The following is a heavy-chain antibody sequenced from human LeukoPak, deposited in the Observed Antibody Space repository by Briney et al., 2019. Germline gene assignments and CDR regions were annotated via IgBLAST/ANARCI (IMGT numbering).Heavy chain of an antibody. CDR1: GGTFSSYA. J-gene: IGHJ3*02. Sequence: RRASVKVSCRASGGTFSSYAISWVRQAPGQGLEWMGWISAYNGNTNYAQKLQGRVTMTTDTSTSTAYMELRSLRSDDTAVYYCASDVLYDSSWGGEGLESDIWGQGTMVTVSS. CDR2: ISAYNGNT. D-gene: IGHD3-22*01. V-gene: IGHV1-18*01. CDR3: ASDVLYDSSWGGEGLESDI.